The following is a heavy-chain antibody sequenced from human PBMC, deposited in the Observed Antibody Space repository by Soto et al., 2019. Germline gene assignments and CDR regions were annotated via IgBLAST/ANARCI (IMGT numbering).Heavy chain of an antibody. V-gene: IGHV3-23*01. CDR2: ISGSGGST. Sequence: GGSLRLSCAASGFTFSSYAMSWVRQAPGKGLEWVSAISGSGGSTYYADSVKGRFTISRDNSKNTLYLQMNSLRAEDTAVYYCAKSPLVNYDFWSGYQGGGDYWGQGTLVTVSS. J-gene: IGHJ4*02. CDR3: AKSPLVNYDFWSGYQGGGDY. CDR1: GFTFSSYA. D-gene: IGHD3-3*01.